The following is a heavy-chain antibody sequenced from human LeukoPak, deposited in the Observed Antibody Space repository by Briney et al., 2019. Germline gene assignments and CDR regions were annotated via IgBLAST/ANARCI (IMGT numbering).Heavy chain of an antibody. J-gene: IGHJ6*02. V-gene: IGHV4-59*08. D-gene: IGHD6-13*01. CDR3: ARQVPPYSSSWYKYYYYYYGMDV. Sequence: TPSLKSRVTISVDTSKNQFSLKLSSVTAADTAVYYCARQVPPYSSSWYKYYYYYYGMDVWGQGTTVTVSS.